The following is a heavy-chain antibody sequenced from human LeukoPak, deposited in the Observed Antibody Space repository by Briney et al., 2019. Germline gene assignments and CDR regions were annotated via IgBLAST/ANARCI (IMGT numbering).Heavy chain of an antibody. CDR1: GFTFSSHG. D-gene: IGHD6-13*01. V-gene: IGHV3-23*01. CDR2: ISPSGGIT. CDR3: AREQIAAAGTISDY. J-gene: IGHJ4*02. Sequence: GGSLRLSCAASGFTFSSHGMNWVRQAPGKGLEWVSGISPSGGITYYTDSVKGRFTISRDNSKNTLCLQMGSLRAEDMAVYYCAREQIAAAGTISDYWGQGTLVTVSS.